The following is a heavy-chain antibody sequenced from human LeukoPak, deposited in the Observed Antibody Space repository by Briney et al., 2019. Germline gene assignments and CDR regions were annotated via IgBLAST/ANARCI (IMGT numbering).Heavy chain of an antibody. CDR2: ISGNGGTT. Sequence: GGSLRLSCAASGFTFSSYSMNWVRQAPGKGLEWISAISGNGGTTYYADSVKGRFTISRDNAKDTLYLQMNSLRAEDTAIYYCARALQLWGYYFDYWGLGTLVTVSS. CDR1: GFTFSSYS. V-gene: IGHV3-23*01. J-gene: IGHJ4*02. CDR3: ARALQLWGYYFDY. D-gene: IGHD5-18*01.